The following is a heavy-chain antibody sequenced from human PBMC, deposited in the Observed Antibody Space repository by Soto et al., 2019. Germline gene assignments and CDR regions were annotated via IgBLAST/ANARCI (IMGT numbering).Heavy chain of an antibody. Sequence: QVQLVESGGGVVQPGRSLRLSCAGSAFRFGDYAIHWVRQAPGKGLDWVAAISYDGTDTDYADSVKGRFSISRDNSKNTLYLHMNTLTVEDTALYYCARDARIGTDWYFDLWGRGTLVTVSS. J-gene: IGHJ2*01. CDR3: ARDARIGTDWYFDL. D-gene: IGHD1-26*01. CDR1: AFRFGDYA. V-gene: IGHV3-30-3*01. CDR2: ISYDGTDT.